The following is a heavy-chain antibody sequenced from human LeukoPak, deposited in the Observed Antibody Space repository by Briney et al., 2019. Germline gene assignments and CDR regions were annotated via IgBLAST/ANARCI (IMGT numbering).Heavy chain of an antibody. D-gene: IGHD5-18*01. CDR2: IIPILGIA. V-gene: IGHV1-69*04. Sequence: GASVKVSCKASGGTFSSYAISWVRQAPGQGLEWMGRIIPILGIANYAQKFQGRVTITADKSTSTAYMELSSLRSEDTAVYYCASTSMVTFYYYYGMDVWGQGTTVTVSS. CDR3: ASTSMVTFYYYYGMDV. J-gene: IGHJ6*02. CDR1: GGTFSSYA.